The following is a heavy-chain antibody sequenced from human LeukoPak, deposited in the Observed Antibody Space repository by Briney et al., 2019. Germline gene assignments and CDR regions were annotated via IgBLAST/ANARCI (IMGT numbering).Heavy chain of an antibody. D-gene: IGHD3-10*01. CDR1: GFTFSDYY. Sequence: GGSLRLSCAASGFTFSDYYMSWIRQAPGKGLEWVSYISSSGSTICYADSVKGRFTISRDNAKNSLYLQMNSLRAEDTAVYYCATAGGYGSGSLTLDYWGQGTLVTVSS. CDR2: ISSSGSTI. J-gene: IGHJ4*02. CDR3: ATAGGYGSGSLTLDY. V-gene: IGHV3-11*01.